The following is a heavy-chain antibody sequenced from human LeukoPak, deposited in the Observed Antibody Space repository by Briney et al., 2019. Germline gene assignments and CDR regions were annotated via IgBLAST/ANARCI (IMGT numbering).Heavy chain of an antibody. Sequence: SETLSLTCTVSGGSITNYYWTWIRQPPGKGLEWIGYIHYSGSTNHNPSLKSRVTISVDTSKNQFSLKLSSVTAADTAVYYCARASVTYYYYYYMDVWGKGTTVTVSS. CDR2: IHYSGST. D-gene: IGHD4-11*01. CDR1: GGSITNYY. J-gene: IGHJ6*03. V-gene: IGHV4-59*01. CDR3: ARASVTYYYYYYMDV.